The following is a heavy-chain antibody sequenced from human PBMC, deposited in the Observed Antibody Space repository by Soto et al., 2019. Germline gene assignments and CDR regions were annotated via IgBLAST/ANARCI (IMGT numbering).Heavy chain of an antibody. CDR3: ARDNGPSITIFGVVIRPHYGMDV. D-gene: IGHD3-3*01. J-gene: IGHJ6*02. Sequence: QPGGSLRLSCAASGFTFSSYGMHWVRQAPGKGLEWVAVIWYDGSNKYYADSVKGRFTISRDNSKNTLYLQMNSLRAEDTAVYYCARDNGPSITIFGVVIRPHYGMDVWGQGTTVTVSS. CDR2: IWYDGSNK. CDR1: GFTFSSYG. V-gene: IGHV3-33*01.